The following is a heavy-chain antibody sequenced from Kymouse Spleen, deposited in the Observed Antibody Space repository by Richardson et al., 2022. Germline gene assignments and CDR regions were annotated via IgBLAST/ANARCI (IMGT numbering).Heavy chain of an antibody. CDR3: ARDGAAAGTDAFDI. CDR1: GFTVSSNY. D-gene: IGHD6-13*01. J-gene: IGHJ3*02. V-gene: IGHV3-53*01. CDR2: IYSGGST. Sequence: EVQLVESGGGLIQPGGSLRLSCAASGFTVSSNYMSWVRQAPGKGLEWVSVIYSGGSTYYADSVKGRFTISRDNSKNTLYLQMNSLRAEDTAVYYCARDGAAAGTDAFDIWGQGTMVTVSS.